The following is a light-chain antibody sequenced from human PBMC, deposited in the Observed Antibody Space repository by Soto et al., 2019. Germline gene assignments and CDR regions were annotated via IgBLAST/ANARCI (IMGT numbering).Light chain of an antibody. J-gene: IGKJ2*01. CDR2: AAS. V-gene: IGKV1-39*01. Sequence: DIQMTQSPSSLSASVGDRVTITCRASQNIGTFLTWYQQKPGKAPEVLIYAASNLQSGVPSRFSGSGSWTDFTLTISTLQPEDFATYYCQQSYLTLPYAFGQGTKVDIK. CDR1: QNIGTF. CDR3: QQSYLTLPYA.